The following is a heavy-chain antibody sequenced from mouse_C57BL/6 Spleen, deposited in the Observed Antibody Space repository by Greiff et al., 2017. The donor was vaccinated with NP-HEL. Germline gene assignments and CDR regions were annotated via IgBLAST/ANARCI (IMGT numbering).Heavy chain of an antibody. Sequence: VKLMESGPGLVQPSQSLSITCTVSGFSLTSYGVHWVRQSPGKGLEWLGVIWSGGSTDYNAAFISRLSISKDNSKSQVFFKMNSLHADDTAIYYWARESGYRAWFAYWGQGTLVTVSA. CDR1: GFSLTSYG. D-gene: IGHD2-14*01. CDR2: IWSGGST. V-gene: IGHV2-2*01. J-gene: IGHJ3*01. CDR3: ARESGYRAWFAY.